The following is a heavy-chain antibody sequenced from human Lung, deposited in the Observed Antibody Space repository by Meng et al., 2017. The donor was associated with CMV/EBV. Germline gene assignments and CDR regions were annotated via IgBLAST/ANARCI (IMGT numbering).Heavy chain of an antibody. V-gene: IGHV3-21*01. D-gene: IGHD4/OR15-4a*01. CDR2: ISSSSSSI. J-gene: IGHJ4*02. CDR3: ARDRERKGLGFIEGASNDFDS. Sequence: GESLKISCAASGYTFSAYTLHWVRQAPGKGLEWVSSISSSSSSIYYADSVKGRFTISRDNASNSLFMQMNSLRAEDAAVYYCARDRERKGLGFIEGASNDFDSWGQGTLVTVSS. CDR1: GYTFSAYT.